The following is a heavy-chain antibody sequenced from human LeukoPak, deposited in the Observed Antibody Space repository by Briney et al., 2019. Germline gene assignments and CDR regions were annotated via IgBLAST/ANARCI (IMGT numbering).Heavy chain of an antibody. D-gene: IGHD3-10*01. V-gene: IGHV3-21*01. Sequence: GGSLRLSCAASGFTFSSYSMNWVRQAPGKGLEWVSSISSSSTYIYSADSVKGRFTISRDNAKNSLYLQMNSLRADDTAVYYCARGYYYGSGSYFDYWGQGTLVTVSS. CDR1: GFTFSSYS. CDR3: ARGYYYGSGSYFDY. CDR2: ISSSSTYI. J-gene: IGHJ4*02.